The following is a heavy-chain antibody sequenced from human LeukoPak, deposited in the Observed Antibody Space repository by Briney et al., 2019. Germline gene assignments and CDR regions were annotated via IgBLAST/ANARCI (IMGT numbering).Heavy chain of an antibody. V-gene: IGHV1-69*05. CDR2: IIPIFGTA. J-gene: IGHJ4*02. Sequence: SVKVSCKASGGTFSSYAISWVRQAPGQGLEWMGGIIPIFGTANYAQKFQGRVTITTDESTSTAYMELSSLRSEDTAVYYCASPREYCSSTSCPTLFDYWGQGTLVTVSS. D-gene: IGHD2-2*01. CDR1: GGTFSSYA. CDR3: ASPREYCSSTSCPTLFDY.